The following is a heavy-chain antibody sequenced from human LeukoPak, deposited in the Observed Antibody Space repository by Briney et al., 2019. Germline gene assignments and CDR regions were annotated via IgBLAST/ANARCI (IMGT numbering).Heavy chain of an antibody. Sequence: GGSLRLSCAASGFTFSSYGMHWVRQAPGKGLEWVAVISYDGSNKYYADSVKGRFTISRDNSKNTLYLQMDSLRAEDTAVYYCAKDFSSAFDYWGQGTLVTVSS. D-gene: IGHD6-25*01. J-gene: IGHJ4*02. CDR1: GFTFSSYG. CDR2: ISYDGSNK. V-gene: IGHV3-30*18. CDR3: AKDFSSAFDY.